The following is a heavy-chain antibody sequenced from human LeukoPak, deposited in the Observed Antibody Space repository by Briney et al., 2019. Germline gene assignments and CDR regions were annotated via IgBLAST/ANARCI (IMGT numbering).Heavy chain of an antibody. CDR3: ARERNYGDYGNAFDV. D-gene: IGHD4-17*01. CDR1: GYTFTDYY. CDR2: INPKRGVT. J-gene: IGHJ3*01. V-gene: IGHV1-2*02. Sequence: ASVKVSCKASGYTFTDYYIHWMRQAAGQGLEWMGWINPKRGVTTYAQKFQGRVTMTRDTSITTAYTEVTRLRSDDTTIYYCARERNYGDYGNAFDVWGQGTKVTVSS.